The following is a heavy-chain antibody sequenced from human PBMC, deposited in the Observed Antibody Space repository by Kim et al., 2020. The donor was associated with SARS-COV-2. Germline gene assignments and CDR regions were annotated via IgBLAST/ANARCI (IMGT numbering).Heavy chain of an antibody. J-gene: IGHJ5*02. CDR1: GGSISSYY. CDR2: IYYSGST. V-gene: IGHV4-59*13. D-gene: IGHD2-21*01. CDR3: ARGLPLAYCGGDCYSLWFDP. Sequence: SETLSLTCTVSGGSISSYYWSWIRQPPGKGLEWIGYIYYSGSTNYNPSLKSRVTISVDTSKNQFSLKLSSVTAADTAVYYCARGLPLAYCGGDCYSLWFDPWGQGTLVTVSS.